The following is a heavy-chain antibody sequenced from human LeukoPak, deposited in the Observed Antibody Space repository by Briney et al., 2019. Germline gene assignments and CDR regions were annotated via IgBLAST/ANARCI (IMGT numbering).Heavy chain of an antibody. Sequence: PSETLSLTCTVSGGSISSYYWSWIRQPPGKGLEWIGYIYYSGSTDYNPSFKSRVTISVDTSRNQFSLKLSSVTAADTAVYYCARSREWELRLYYYYMDVWGKGTTVTVSS. CDR1: GGSISSYY. J-gene: IGHJ6*03. CDR2: IYYSGST. D-gene: IGHD1-26*01. CDR3: ARSREWELRLYYYYMDV. V-gene: IGHV4-59*01.